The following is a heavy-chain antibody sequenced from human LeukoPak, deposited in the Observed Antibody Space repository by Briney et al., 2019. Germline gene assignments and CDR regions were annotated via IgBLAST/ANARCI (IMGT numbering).Heavy chain of an antibody. V-gene: IGHV1-2*02. CDR3: ARALVVAATYYFDY. CDR1: GYTFTGYY. J-gene: IGHJ4*02. D-gene: IGHD2-15*01. Sequence: ASVKVSCKASGYTFTGYYMRWVRQAPGQGLEWMGWINPNSGGTNYAQKFQGRVTMTRDTSISTAYMELSRLRSDDTAVYYCARALVVAATYYFDYWGQGTLVTVSS. CDR2: INPNSGGT.